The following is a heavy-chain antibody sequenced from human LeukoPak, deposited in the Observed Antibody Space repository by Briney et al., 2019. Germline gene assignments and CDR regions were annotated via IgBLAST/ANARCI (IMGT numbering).Heavy chain of an antibody. CDR1: GYTFTSYG. CDR3: ARRYSSGWYVNYYYYGMDV. CDR2: IIPILGIA. D-gene: IGHD6-19*01. J-gene: IGHJ6*02. V-gene: IGHV1-69*04. Sequence: GASVKVSCKASGYTFTSYGISWVRQAPGQGLEWMGRIIPILGIANYAQKFQGRVTITADKSTSTAYMELSSLRSEDTAVYYCARRYSSGWYVNYYYYGMDVWGQGTTVTVSS.